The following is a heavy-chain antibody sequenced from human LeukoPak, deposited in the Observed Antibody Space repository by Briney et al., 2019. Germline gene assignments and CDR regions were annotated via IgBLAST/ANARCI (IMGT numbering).Heavy chain of an antibody. D-gene: IGHD3-3*01. Sequence: SETLSLTCTVSGGSISSYYWSWIRQPPGKGLEWIGYIYYSGSTNYNPSLKSQVTISVDTSKNQFSLKLSSVTAADTAVYYCARAKFYGDDPFDYWGQGTLVTVSS. CDR3: ARAKFYGDDPFDY. V-gene: IGHV4-59*01. J-gene: IGHJ4*02. CDR2: IYYSGST. CDR1: GGSISSYY.